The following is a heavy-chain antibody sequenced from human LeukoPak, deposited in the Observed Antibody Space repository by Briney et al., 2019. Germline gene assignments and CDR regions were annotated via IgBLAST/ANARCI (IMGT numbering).Heavy chain of an antibody. Sequence: GASVKVSCKTSGYTFTTYGISWVRQAPGQGLEWMGWISAYNDNTNFAQSLQGRVTVTTDRSTSTAFMELRSLTSDDTAVYYCARGDEDRLFDYWGQGTQVTVSS. CDR2: ISAYNDNT. J-gene: IGHJ4*02. CDR1: GYTFTTYG. CDR3: ARGDEDRLFDY. V-gene: IGHV1-18*01.